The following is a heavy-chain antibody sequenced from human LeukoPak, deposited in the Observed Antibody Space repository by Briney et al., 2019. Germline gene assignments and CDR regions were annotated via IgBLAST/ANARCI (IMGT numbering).Heavy chain of an antibody. CDR2: IRYDGSNK. CDR3: ARLNTHLFDY. Sequence: GGSLRLSCAASGFTFSSYGMHWVRQAPGKGLEWVAFIRYDGSNKYYADSVKGRFTISRDNSKNTLYLQMNSLRSDDTAVYYCARLNTHLFDYWGQGTLVTVSS. D-gene: IGHD2/OR15-2a*01. CDR1: GFTFSSYG. J-gene: IGHJ4*02. V-gene: IGHV3-30*02.